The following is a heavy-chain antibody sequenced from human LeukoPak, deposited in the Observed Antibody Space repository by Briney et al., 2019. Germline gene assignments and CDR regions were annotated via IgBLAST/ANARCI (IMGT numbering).Heavy chain of an antibody. Sequence: GGSLRLSCAASGFTVSSNYMSWVRQAPGKGLEWVSVIYSGGSTYYADSVKGRFTISRHNSKNTLYLRMNSLRAEDTAVYYCARAGQRIAAAGYFDYWGQGTLVTVSS. J-gene: IGHJ4*02. CDR2: IYSGGST. D-gene: IGHD6-13*01. CDR1: GFTVSSNY. CDR3: ARAGQRIAAAGYFDY. V-gene: IGHV3-53*04.